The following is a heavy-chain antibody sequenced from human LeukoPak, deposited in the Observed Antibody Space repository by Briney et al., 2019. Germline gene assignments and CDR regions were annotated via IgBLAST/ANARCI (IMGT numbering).Heavy chain of an antibody. CDR3: AREVHGGAFDY. CDR2: INQDGSAQ. D-gene: IGHD4-23*01. V-gene: IGHV3-7*01. J-gene: IGHJ4*02. CDR1: GFTFSSYW. Sequence: GGSLRLSCAASGFTFSSYWMNWVRQAPGKGLEWVANINQDGSAQYYVDSVKGRFTFSRDNAMNSLFLQMNSLRAEDTAVYYCAREVHGGAFDYWGQGTLVTVSS.